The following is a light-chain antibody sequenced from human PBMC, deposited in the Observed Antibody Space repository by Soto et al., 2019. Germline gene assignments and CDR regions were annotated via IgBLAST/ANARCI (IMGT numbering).Light chain of an antibody. J-gene: IGKJ1*01. CDR3: QQYGLSPRT. CDR2: ASS. V-gene: IGKV3-20*01. CDR1: QSVSSSY. Sequence: EIVLTQSPGTLSLSPGERATLSCRASQSVSSSYLAWYQQKPGQAPRLSIYASSIRATGIPDRFSGSGSGTDFTLTISRREPEDFAVYYCQQYGLSPRTFGRGTKVEIK.